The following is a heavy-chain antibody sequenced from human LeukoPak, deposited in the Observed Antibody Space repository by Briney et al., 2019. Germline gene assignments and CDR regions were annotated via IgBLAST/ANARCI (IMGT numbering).Heavy chain of an antibody. Sequence: ASVKVSCKASGYTFTGYYMHWVRQAPGQGLEWMGWINPNSGGTNYAQKFQGRVTMTRDTSISTAYMELSRLRSEDTAVYYCARYSGSYDSSGYTHFDYWGQGTLVTVSS. CDR2: INPNSGGT. V-gene: IGHV1-2*02. D-gene: IGHD3-22*01. J-gene: IGHJ4*02. CDR1: GYTFTGYY. CDR3: ARYSGSYDSSGYTHFDY.